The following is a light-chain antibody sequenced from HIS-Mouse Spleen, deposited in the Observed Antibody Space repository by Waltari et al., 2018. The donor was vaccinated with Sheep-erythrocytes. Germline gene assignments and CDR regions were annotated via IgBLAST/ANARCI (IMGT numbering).Light chain of an antibody. CDR3: QAWDSSIVV. J-gene: IGLJ2*01. Sequence: SSELTQPPSVSVSQGQTASITCSGDKLGDKYVCWYQQKPGQSPVLVIYQDTKRPSGIPERFSGSNSGNTATLTISGTQAMDEADYYCQAWDSSIVVFGGGTKLTVL. CDR2: QDT. V-gene: IGLV3-1*01. CDR1: KLGDKY.